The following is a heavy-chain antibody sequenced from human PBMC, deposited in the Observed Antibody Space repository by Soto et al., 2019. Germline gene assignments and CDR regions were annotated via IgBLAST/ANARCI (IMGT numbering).Heavy chain of an antibody. CDR3: VRDDRWAFDF. J-gene: IGHJ3*01. CDR2: ISIGSGSI. CDR1: GFSFSNYA. Sequence: EVQLVESEGGLVQPGGSRRVSCAASGFSFSNYAMNWVRQAPGKGLEWVSYISIGSGSIFYADSVKGRFTISRDDAKNSLYMQMNTLRDEDTAVYYCVRDDRWAFDFWGQGTMVTVSS. V-gene: IGHV3-48*02. D-gene: IGHD3-22*01.